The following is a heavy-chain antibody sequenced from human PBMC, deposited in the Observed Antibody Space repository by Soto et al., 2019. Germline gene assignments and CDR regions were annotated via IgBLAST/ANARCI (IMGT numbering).Heavy chain of an antibody. CDR3: ARDISSSTSQYYYYGMDV. V-gene: IGHV3-30-3*01. CDR2: ISYDGSNK. D-gene: IGHD2-2*01. J-gene: IGHJ6*02. Sequence: VRQAPGKWLERVAVISYDGSNKYYADSVKGRFTVSRDNSKNTVYLQMNSLRAEDTAVYYCARDISSSTSQYYYYGMDVWGQGTTVTVSS.